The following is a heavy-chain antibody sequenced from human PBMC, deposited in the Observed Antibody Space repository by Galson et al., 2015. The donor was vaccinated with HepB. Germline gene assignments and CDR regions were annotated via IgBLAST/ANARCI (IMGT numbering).Heavy chain of an antibody. CDR3: TTVTYYYDNSGAADY. J-gene: IGHJ4*02. D-gene: IGHD3-22*01. CDR2: IKNKADGRTT. V-gene: IGHV3-15*01. Sequence: SLRLSCAASGISFTNAWMTWVRQAPGKGLEWVGRIKNKADGRTTDYAAHVTGRFTISRDDSDNTLYLQMNSLKVEDTAVYYCTTVTYYYDNSGAADYWGQGTLVTVSS. CDR1: GISFTNAW.